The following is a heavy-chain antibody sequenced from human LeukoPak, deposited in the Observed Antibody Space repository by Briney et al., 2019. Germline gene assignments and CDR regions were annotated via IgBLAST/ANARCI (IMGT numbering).Heavy chain of an antibody. CDR2: INHSGST. CDR3: ARETYYYDSSGYSTPDAFDV. Sequence: SETLSLTCAVYGGSFSGYYWSWIRQPPGKGQEWIGEINHSGSTNYNPSLKSRVTILVDTSKNQFSLKLSSVTAADTAVYYCARETYYYDSSGYSTPDAFDVWGQGTMVTVSS. J-gene: IGHJ3*01. V-gene: IGHV4-34*01. CDR1: GGSFSGYY. D-gene: IGHD3-22*01.